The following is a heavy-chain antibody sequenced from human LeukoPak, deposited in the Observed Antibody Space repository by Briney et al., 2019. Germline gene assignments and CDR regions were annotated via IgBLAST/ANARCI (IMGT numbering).Heavy chain of an antibody. J-gene: IGHJ3*02. V-gene: IGHV3-23*01. Sequence: PGGSLRLSCAASGFTFSSYGMSWVRQAPGKGLEWVSAISGSGGSTYYADSVKGRFTISRDNSKNTLYLQMNSLRAEDTAVYYCARTYYYDSSGYYALRVGAFDIWGQGTMVTVSS. D-gene: IGHD3-22*01. CDR1: GFTFSSYG. CDR3: ARTYYYDSSGYYALRVGAFDI. CDR2: ISGSGGST.